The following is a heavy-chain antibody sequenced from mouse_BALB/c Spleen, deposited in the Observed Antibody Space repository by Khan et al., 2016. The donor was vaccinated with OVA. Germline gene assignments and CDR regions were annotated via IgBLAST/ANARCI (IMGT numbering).Heavy chain of an antibody. CDR2: INTHSGVP. D-gene: IGHD2-14*01. CDR3: ARGGTAFYRNDGGSMDS. CDR1: GYTFTTAG. V-gene: IGHV9-4*02. Sequence: QIQLVQSGPELKKPGETVRISCKASGYTFTTAGMQWVQKMLGKGLKWIGWINTHSGVPNYAEDFKGRFVFSLETSASTAYLQITNLKNEDTATYFCARGGTAFYRNDGGSMDSWGQGTSVTVSS. J-gene: IGHJ4*01.